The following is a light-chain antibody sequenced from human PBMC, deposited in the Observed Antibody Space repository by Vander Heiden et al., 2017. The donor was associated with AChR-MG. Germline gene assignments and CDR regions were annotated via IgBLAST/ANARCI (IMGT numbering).Light chain of an antibody. CDR2: SNN. V-gene: IGLV1-44*01. CDR1: SSNIGSNT. J-gene: IGLJ2*01. CDR3: AAWDDSLNGVV. Sequence: QSVLPQPPSASGTPGQRVTIPCSGSSSNIGSNTVNWYQQLPGTAPKLLIYSNNQRPSGVPDRFAGSKAGTSASLAIGGLQSEDEADYYCAAWDDSLNGVVFGGGTKLTVL.